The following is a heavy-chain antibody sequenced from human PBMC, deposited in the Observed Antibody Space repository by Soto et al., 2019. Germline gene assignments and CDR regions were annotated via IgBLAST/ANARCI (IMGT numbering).Heavy chain of an antibody. D-gene: IGHD6-6*01. J-gene: IGHJ6*02. CDR1: GGTFSSYA. V-gene: IGHV1-69*01. Sequence: QVQLVQSGAEVKKPGSSAQVSCKASGGTFSSYAISWVRQAPGQGLEWMGGIIPIFGTANYAQKFQGRVTITADESTSTAYMELSSMRSEDTAVYYCASRLSYYYYGMDVWGQGTTVTVSS. CDR2: IIPIFGTA. CDR3: ASRLSYYYYGMDV.